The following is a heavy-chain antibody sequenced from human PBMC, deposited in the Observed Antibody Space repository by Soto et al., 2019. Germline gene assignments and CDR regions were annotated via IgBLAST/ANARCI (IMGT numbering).Heavy chain of an antibody. D-gene: IGHD6-13*01. V-gene: IGHV3-30*18. CDR2: ISYDGSNK. J-gene: IGHJ6*02. Sequence: GGSLRLSCAASGFTFSSYGMHWVRQAPGKGLEWVAVISYDGSNKYYADSVKGRFTISRDNSKNTLYLQMNSLRAEDTAVYYCAKERGSSSWYGHYYGMDVWGQGTTVTVSS. CDR3: AKERGSSSWYGHYYGMDV. CDR1: GFTFSSYG.